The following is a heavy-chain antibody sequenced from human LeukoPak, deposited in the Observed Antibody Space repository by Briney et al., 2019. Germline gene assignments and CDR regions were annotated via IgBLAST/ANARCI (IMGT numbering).Heavy chain of an antibody. V-gene: IGHV3-23*01. J-gene: IGHJ6*03. D-gene: IGHD3-10*01. Sequence: GGSLRLSCAATGFTLSSYAMSWVRQAPGKGLEWVSAISGSGGSTYYADSVKGRFTISRDNSKNTLYLQMNSLRAEDTAVYYCAKSGSGIVPNYYYYYMDVWGKGTTVTVSS. CDR3: AKSGSGIVPNYYYYYMDV. CDR2: ISGSGGST. CDR1: GFTLSSYA.